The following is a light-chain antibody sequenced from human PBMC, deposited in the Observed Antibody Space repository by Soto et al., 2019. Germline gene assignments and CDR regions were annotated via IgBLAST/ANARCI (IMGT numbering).Light chain of an antibody. V-gene: IGLV2-14*01. Sequence: QPALTQPESESGSPGQSITISCTGTSSDDGGYNYVSWYQQRPGKAPKLMIYEVFDRPSGLSNRFSGSKSGNTASLSISRLQPEDEADYYCSSYTSNNFYVFGTGTKVTV. CDR2: EVF. CDR3: SSYTSNNFYV. J-gene: IGLJ1*01. CDR1: SSDDGGYNY.